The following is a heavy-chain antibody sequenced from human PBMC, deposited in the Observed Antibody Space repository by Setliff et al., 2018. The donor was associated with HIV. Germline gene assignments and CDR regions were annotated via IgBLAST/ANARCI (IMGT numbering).Heavy chain of an antibody. V-gene: IGHV1-24*01. D-gene: IGHD1-26*01. J-gene: IGHJ6*03. CDR1: GYTLSELS. CDR2: FYPQDGET. Sequence: ASVKVSGKVYGYTLSELSIHWVRQAPGKDLEWMGYFYPQDGETVYAQKFQGRVTITADESTSTAYMELSSLRSEDTAVYYCARAHSGSYYYYYYMDVWGKGTTVTVSS. CDR3: ARAHSGSYYYYYYMDV.